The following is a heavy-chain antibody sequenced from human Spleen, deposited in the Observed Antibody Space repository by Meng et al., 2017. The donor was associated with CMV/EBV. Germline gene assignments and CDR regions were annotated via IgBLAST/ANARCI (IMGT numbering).Heavy chain of an antibody. V-gene: IGHV4-34*01. J-gene: IGHJ4*02. D-gene: IGHD1-7*01. CDR1: GGSFSGYY. CDR2: INQSGST. CDR3: ARDESITGTTLALGY. Sequence: SETLSLTCAVYGGSFSGYYWSWIRQSPGKGLECIGEINQSGSTNYNPSLKSRVTISVDTSKKQFSLRVNSVTAADTAVYYCARDESITGTTLALGYWGQGTLVTVSS.